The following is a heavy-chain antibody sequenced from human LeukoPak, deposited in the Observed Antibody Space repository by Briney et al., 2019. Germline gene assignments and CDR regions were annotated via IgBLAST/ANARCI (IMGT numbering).Heavy chain of an antibody. V-gene: IGHV5-51*01. CDR1: GYSFTSYW. CDR3: ARRGFLEWLPNFDY. J-gene: IGHJ4*02. CDR2: IYPGDSDT. Sequence: GESLKISWKGSGYSFTSYWIGWVRQMPGKGLEWMGIIYPGDSDTRYSTSFQGQITISADKSISSAYLQWSSLKASDTAMYYCARRGFLEWLPNFDYWGQGTLVTVSS. D-gene: IGHD3-3*01.